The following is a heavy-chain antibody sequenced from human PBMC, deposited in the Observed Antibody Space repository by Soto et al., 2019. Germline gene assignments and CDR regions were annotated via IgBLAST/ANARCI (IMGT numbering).Heavy chain of an antibody. CDR1: GYTFTSYA. Sequence: QVQLVQSGAEVKKPGASVKVSCKASGYTFTSYAMHWVRQAPGQRLEWMGWINAGNGNTKYSQKFQGRVTITRDTSASTAYMELSSLRSEDTAVYYCARDSPAAGTFYGYWGQGTLVTVSS. CDR3: ARDSPAAGTFYGY. CDR2: INAGNGNT. D-gene: IGHD6-13*01. J-gene: IGHJ4*02. V-gene: IGHV1-3*01.